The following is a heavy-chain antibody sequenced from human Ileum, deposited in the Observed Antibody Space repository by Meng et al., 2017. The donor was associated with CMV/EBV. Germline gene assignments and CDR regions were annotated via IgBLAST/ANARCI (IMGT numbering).Heavy chain of an antibody. D-gene: IGHD3-9*01. J-gene: IGHJ5*02. Sequence: QVQLQESGPGRVKPSETLSLTCSVSGASIRSYCWSWIRQPAGKGLEWIGRFTARGNTNYNPSLKSRVTMSLDTSLNQFSLRLNSVTAADTAVYYCARDVIRDDTGSWFDPWGQGTLVTVSS. CDR3: ARDVIRDDTGSWFDP. CDR2: FTARGNT. CDR1: GASIRSYC. V-gene: IGHV4-4*07.